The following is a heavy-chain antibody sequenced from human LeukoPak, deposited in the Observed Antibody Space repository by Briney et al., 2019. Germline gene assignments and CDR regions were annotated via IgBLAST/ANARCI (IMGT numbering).Heavy chain of an antibody. V-gene: IGHV3-30*02. CDR2: IRYGGSDK. CDR3: ARDKGSGWLDFDY. CDR1: GFTFTTFG. Sequence: GGSLRLSCAASGFTFTTFGMHWVRQSPGKGLEWVAYIRYGGSDKYYADSVKGRFTISRDNSKNTLYLQMNSLRAEDTAVYYCARDKGSGWLDFDYWGQGTLVTVSS. J-gene: IGHJ4*02. D-gene: IGHD6-19*01.